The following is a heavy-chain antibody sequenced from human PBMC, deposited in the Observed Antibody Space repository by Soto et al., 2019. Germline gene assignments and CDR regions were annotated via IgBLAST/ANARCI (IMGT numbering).Heavy chain of an antibody. CDR1: GGTFSSYT. V-gene: IGHV1-69*04. CDR2: IIPILGIA. J-gene: IGHJ4*02. CDR3: ARDMTATYNFDY. D-gene: IGHD3-16*01. Sequence: SVKVSCKASGGTFSSYTISWVRQAPGQGLEWMGRIIPILGIANYAQKFQGRVTITADKSTSTAYMELSSLRSEDTAVYYCARDMTATYNFDYWGQGTLVTVSS.